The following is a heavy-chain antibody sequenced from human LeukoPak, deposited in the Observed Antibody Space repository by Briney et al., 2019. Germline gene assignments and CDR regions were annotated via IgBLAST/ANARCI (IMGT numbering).Heavy chain of an antibody. CDR3: ARSGSSGYHYYYGMDV. J-gene: IGHJ6*02. D-gene: IGHD3-10*01. CDR2: ISSSGSTI. Sequence: PGGSLRLSCAASGFTVSSNYMSWIRQAPGKGLEWVSYISSSGSTIYYADSVKGRFTISRDNAKNSLYLQMNSLRAEDTAVYYCARSGSSGYHYYYGMDVWGQGTTVTVSS. V-gene: IGHV3-11*04. CDR1: GFTVSSNY.